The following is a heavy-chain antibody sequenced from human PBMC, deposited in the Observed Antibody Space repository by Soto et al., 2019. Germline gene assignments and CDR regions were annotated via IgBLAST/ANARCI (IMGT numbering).Heavy chain of an antibody. CDR3: ANKGPTVTTSGYYYYGMDV. J-gene: IGHJ6*02. D-gene: IGHD4-17*01. Sequence: ASVKVSCKASGGTFSSYAISWVRQAPGQGLEWMGGIIPIFGTANYAQKFQGRVTITADESTSTAYMELSSLRSEDTAVYYCANKGPTVTTSGYYYYGMDVWGQGTTVTVSS. V-gene: IGHV1-69*13. CDR1: GGTFSSYA. CDR2: IIPIFGTA.